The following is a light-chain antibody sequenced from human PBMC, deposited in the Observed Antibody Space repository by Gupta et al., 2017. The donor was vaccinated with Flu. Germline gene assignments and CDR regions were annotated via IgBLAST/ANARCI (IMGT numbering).Light chain of an antibody. CDR1: QGISSY. CDR3: QQLNSYLIT. V-gene: IGKV1-9*01. Sequence: GDRVTITCRASQGISSYLAWYQQKPGKAPKLLIYAASTLQSGVPSRFSDSGSGTEFTLTISSLQPEDFATYYCQQLNSYLITFGQGTRLEIK. J-gene: IGKJ5*01. CDR2: AAS.